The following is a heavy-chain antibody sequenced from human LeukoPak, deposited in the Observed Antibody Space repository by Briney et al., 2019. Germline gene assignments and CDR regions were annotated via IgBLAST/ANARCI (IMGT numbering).Heavy chain of an antibody. V-gene: IGHV3-21*01. CDR1: GFTFSSYS. CDR3: ARDLAAAGGALY. D-gene: IGHD6-13*01. CDR2: ISSSSSYI. J-gene: IGHJ4*02. Sequence: AGGSLRLSCAASGFTFSSYSMNWVRQAPGKGLEWVSSISSSSSYIYYADSVKGGFTIFRDNAKNSPYLQMDSLRAEDTAVYYCARDLAAAGGALYWGQGTLVTVSS.